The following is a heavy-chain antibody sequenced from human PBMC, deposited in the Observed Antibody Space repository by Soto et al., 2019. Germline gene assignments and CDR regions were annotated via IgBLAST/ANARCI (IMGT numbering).Heavy chain of an antibody. Sequence: QVQMVQSGAEVKKPGSSVKVSCRTTGGTFSSYLISWVRQAPGQGLEWMGGITPVFGTPNYAQNFQGRVTITADESTSTAYLDLRSLISEDTAVYYCARGITSDSWGQGTMVTVSS. D-gene: IGHD1-20*01. CDR1: GGTFSSYL. CDR2: ITPVFGTP. CDR3: ARGITSDS. V-gene: IGHV1-69*12. J-gene: IGHJ4*02.